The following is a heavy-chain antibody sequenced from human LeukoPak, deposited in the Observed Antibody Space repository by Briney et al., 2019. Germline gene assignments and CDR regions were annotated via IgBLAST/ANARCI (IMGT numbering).Heavy chain of an antibody. Sequence: RGEPLQISCQAPGSSSTSPWIGWARPMPAKGLEWMAIISPGDSDTRYSPSFQGQVTSSADKSISTVYLQWGSLKASDTAMYYCARQPGAGWFDPWGQGTLVTVSS. V-gene: IGHV5-51*01. J-gene: IGHJ5*02. D-gene: IGHD3-10*01. CDR1: GSSSTSPW. CDR3: ARQPGAGWFDP. CDR2: ISPGDSDT.